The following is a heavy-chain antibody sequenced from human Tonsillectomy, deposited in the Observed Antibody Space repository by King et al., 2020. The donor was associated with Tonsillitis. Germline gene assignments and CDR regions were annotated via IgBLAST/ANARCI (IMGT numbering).Heavy chain of an antibody. Sequence: VQLVESGGGVVQPGRSLRLSCEASGFTFSSYAMHWVRQAPGKGLEWLAVISYDGSNKFYADSVRGRFTISRDNSKNTLYLQMNSLRAEETAVYYCARAGPSSWYYFYYWGQGTLVTVSS. J-gene: IGHJ4*02. CDR1: GFTFSSYA. CDR2: ISYDGSNK. CDR3: ARAGPSSWYYFYY. V-gene: IGHV3-30-3*01. D-gene: IGHD6-13*01.